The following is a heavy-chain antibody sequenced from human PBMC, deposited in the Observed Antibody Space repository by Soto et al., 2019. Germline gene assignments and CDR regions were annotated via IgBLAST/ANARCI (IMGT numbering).Heavy chain of an antibody. Sequence: QVHLQKWGAGLLKPSETLSLTWAAYGGPSSGYYWSWFRHPPGKGLGGIGEINHSGSTNYTPSLKSRVTISVDTSKNQFSLKLSSVTAADTAVYYCARGLVAAVYWGQGTLVTVSS. J-gene: IGHJ4*02. V-gene: IGHV4-34*01. CDR3: ARGLVAAVY. D-gene: IGHD6-13*01. CDR2: INHSGST. CDR1: GGPSSGYY.